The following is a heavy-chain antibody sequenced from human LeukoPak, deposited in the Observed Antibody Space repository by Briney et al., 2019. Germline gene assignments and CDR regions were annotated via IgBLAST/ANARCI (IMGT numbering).Heavy chain of an antibody. Sequence: SETLSLTCTVSGGSLNNYYWSWIRQPAGKGLEFIGRMYTTGSSTYNPSLESRVTLSLDTSKNQFSLKLTSVTAADTAVYYCARGQTMGATALDYWGRGTLITVSS. CDR1: GGSLNNYY. J-gene: IGHJ4*02. V-gene: IGHV4-4*07. CDR2: MYTTGSS. D-gene: IGHD1-26*01. CDR3: ARGQTMGATALDY.